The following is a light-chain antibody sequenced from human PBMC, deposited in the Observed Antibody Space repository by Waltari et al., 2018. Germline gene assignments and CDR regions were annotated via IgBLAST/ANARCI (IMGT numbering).Light chain of an antibody. CDR3: MQASHWPYT. CDR2: KVS. V-gene: IGKV2-30*01. J-gene: IGKJ2*01. Sequence: DVVMTQSPLSLPVSLGQPASISCRSSHGLVYSDGNTYLSWFHQRPGQSPRRLIYKVSNRDSGVPDRFPGSGSGTEFTLNINRVEAEDVGIYSCMQASHWPYTFGQGTKLEIK. CDR1: HGLVYSDGNTY.